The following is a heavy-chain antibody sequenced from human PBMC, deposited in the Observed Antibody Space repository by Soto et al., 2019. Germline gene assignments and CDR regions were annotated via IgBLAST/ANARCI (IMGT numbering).Heavy chain of an antibody. D-gene: IGHD6-19*01. J-gene: IGHJ6*02. V-gene: IGHV3-53*01. Sequence: GESLKISCAASGFTVSSNYMSWVRQAPGKGLEWVSVIYSGGSTYYADSVKGRFTISRENSKNTLYLQMNSLRAEDTAVYYCARDGIAVAGGYYYYGMDVWGQGTTVTVSS. CDR1: GFTVSSNY. CDR2: IYSGGST. CDR3: ARDGIAVAGGYYYYGMDV.